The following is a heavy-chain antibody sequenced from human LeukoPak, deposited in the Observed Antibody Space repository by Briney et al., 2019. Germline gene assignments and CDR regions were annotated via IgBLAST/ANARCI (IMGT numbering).Heavy chain of an antibody. D-gene: IGHD3-9*01. CDR2: VTSYNGDT. J-gene: IGHJ5*02. CDR1: GYTFNNYG. CDR3: AKDWHILTGRNCFDP. Sequence: ASVRVSCKASGYTFNNYGISWVRQAPGQGLEWMGWVTSYNGDTNYAQKFQGRVTMSTDTSTSTAYMELRSLRFDDTAIYYCAKDWHILTGRNCFDPWGQGTLITVSS. V-gene: IGHV1-18*01.